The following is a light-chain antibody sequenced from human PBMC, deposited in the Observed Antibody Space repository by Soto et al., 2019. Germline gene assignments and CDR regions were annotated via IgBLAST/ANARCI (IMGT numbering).Light chain of an antibody. CDR1: QSFRGL. CDR2: DAY. Sequence: EVVLTQSPVTLSLSPGERATLSCRASQSFRGLLAWYQQKPGQAPRLLIYDAYNRATGIPPRFSGSGSGTDCTLEISRVETDDVGIYYCMQSTQLPPTFGQGTRLEIK. V-gene: IGKV3-11*01. CDR3: MQSTQLPPT. J-gene: IGKJ5*01.